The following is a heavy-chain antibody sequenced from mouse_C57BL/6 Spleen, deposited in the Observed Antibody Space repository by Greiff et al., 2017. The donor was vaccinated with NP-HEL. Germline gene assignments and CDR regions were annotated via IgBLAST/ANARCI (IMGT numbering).Heavy chain of an antibody. Sequence: EVKLVESGGGLVQPGGSLSLSCAASGFTFTDYYMSWVRQPPGKALEWLGFIRNKANGYTTEYSASVKGRFTISRDNSQSILYLQMNALRAEDSATYYCARSAYGSQYYFDYWGQVTTLTVSS. CDR2: IRNKANGYTT. CDR3: ARSAYGSQYYFDY. CDR1: GFTFTDYY. J-gene: IGHJ2*01. D-gene: IGHD1-1*01. V-gene: IGHV7-3*01.